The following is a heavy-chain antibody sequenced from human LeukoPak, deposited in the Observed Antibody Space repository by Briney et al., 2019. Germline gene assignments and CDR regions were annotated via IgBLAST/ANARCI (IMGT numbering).Heavy chain of an antibody. V-gene: IGHV4-39*01. CDR1: DGSISSSNYY. CDR3: ARHIGGGSLPYYFDY. CDR2: IFYTGNT. J-gene: IGHJ4*02. Sequence: SETLSLTCTVSDGSISSSNYYWAWIRQPPGKGLEWIANIFYTGNTYYNPSLKSRVTISIDTSKNQFSLKLSSVTAADTAVYYCARHIGGGSLPYYFDYWGQGTLVTVSS. D-gene: IGHD3-10*01.